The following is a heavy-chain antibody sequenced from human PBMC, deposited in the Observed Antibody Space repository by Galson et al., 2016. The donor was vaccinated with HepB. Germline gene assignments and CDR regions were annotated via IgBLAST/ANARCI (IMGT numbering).Heavy chain of an antibody. CDR2: IIAILGTA. J-gene: IGHJ3*02. V-gene: IGHV1-69*13. CDR1: GGTFSS. D-gene: IGHD2-2*01. CDR3: ARTTARYCSSTSCFLAFDI. Sequence: SVKVSCKASGGTFSSISWVRQAPGQGLEWMGGIIAILGTANYAQKFQGRVTVNADESTSTAYMELSSLRSEDTAVYYCARTTARYCSSTSCFLAFDIWGQGTMVTVSS.